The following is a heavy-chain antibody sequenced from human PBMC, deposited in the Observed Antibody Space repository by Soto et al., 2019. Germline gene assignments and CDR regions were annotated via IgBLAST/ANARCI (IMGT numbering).Heavy chain of an antibody. V-gene: IGHV1-8*01. Sequence: QVQLVQSGAEVKKPGASVKVSCKTSGYTFTRYDINWVRQATGQGLEWMGWMNPKSGYTGTAQRLQGRITMTRDTSISTAYMELGSLGSEDTVMYYCARADGDLDYWGRGTLVTVAS. J-gene: IGHJ4*01. CDR1: GYTFTRYD. CDR3: ARADGDLDY. D-gene: IGHD4-17*01. CDR2: MNPKSGYT.